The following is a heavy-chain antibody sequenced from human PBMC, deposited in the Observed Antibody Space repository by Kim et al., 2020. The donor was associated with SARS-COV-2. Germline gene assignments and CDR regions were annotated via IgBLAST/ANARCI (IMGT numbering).Heavy chain of an antibody. V-gene: IGHV1-18*01. Sequence: AQELQGRVTMTTDTSTSTAYMELRSLRSDDTAVYYCARVLQWLGEGVFDYWGQGTLVTVSS. D-gene: IGHD6-19*01. J-gene: IGHJ4*02. CDR3: ARVLQWLGEGVFDY.